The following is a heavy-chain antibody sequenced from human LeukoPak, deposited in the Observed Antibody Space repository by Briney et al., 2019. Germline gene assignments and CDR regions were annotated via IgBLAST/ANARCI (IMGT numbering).Heavy chain of an antibody. J-gene: IGHJ5*02. Sequence: GGSLRLSCEASGYSFSTYSMNWVRQAPGKGLDWVAYITSDASTIYYAESVKGRFTISRDNANNSLYLQLNSLRVEDTAVYYCARDLGDLWGQGTLVSVSS. CDR2: ITSDASTI. CDR3: ARDLGDL. CDR1: GYSFSTYS. V-gene: IGHV3-48*01.